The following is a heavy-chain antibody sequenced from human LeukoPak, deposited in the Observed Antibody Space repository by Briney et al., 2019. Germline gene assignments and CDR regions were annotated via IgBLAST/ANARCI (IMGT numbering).Heavy chain of an antibody. CDR3: ARGSPRQSAGYYGDY. Sequence: GGSLRLSCAASRFTFSSYWMSWVRQAPGKGLEWVANIKQDGSEKYYVDSVKGRFTISRDNAKNSLYLQMNSLRAEDTAVYYCARGSPRQSAGYYGDYWGQGTLVTVSS. CDR2: IKQDGSEK. J-gene: IGHJ4*02. D-gene: IGHD3-9*01. V-gene: IGHV3-7*01. CDR1: RFTFSSYW.